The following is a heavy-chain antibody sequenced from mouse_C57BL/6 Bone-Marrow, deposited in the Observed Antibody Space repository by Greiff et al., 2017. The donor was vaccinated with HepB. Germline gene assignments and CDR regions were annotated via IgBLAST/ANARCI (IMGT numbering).Heavy chain of an antibody. D-gene: IGHD1-1*01. CDR1: GYTFTDYE. CDR3: TRMGDGSSYPYWYFDV. J-gene: IGHJ1*03. V-gene: IGHV1-15*01. CDR2: IDPETGGT. Sequence: QVQLKQSGAELVRPGASVTLSCKASGYTFTDYEMHWVKQTPVHGLEWIGAIDPETGGTAYNQKFKGKAILTADKSSSTAYMELRSLTSEDSAVYYCTRMGDGSSYPYWYFDVWGTGTTVTVSS.